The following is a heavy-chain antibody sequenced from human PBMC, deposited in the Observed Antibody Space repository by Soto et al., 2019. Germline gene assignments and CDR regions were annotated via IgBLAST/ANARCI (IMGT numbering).Heavy chain of an antibody. D-gene: IGHD3-10*01. J-gene: IGHJ6*02. CDR2: ISSSSSYI. CDR1: GFTFSSCG. V-gene: IGHV3-21*01. CDR3: ARRLWFGELLAPGYYYGMDV. Sequence: GGSLRLSCAASGFTFSSCGMNWVRQAPGKGLEWVSSISSSSSYIYYADSVKGRFTISRDNAKNSLYLQMNSLRAEDTAVYYCARRLWFGELLAPGYYYGMDVWGQGTTVTVSS.